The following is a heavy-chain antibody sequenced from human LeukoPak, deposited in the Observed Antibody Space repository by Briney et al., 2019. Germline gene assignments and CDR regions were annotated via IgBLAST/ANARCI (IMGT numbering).Heavy chain of an antibody. V-gene: IGHV5-51*01. CDR1: GYSFTSYW. CDR3: ARQPRAVARNYYFDY. J-gene: IGHJ4*02. Sequence: GESLKISCKGSGYSFTSYWIGWVRQMPGKGLEWMGIIYPGDSDTRYSPSFQGQVTISADKSISTAYLQWSSLKASDTAMYYCARQPRAVARNYYFDYWGQGTLVTVSS. CDR2: IYPGDSDT. D-gene: IGHD6-19*01.